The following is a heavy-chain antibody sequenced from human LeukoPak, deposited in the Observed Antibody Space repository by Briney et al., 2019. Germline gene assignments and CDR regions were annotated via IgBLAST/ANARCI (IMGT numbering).Heavy chain of an antibody. D-gene: IGHD3-3*01. V-gene: IGHV3-23*01. CDR1: GFTFSSYA. J-gene: IGHJ3*02. CDR2: ISGSGGST. CDR3: AKDPSLDYDFWSGSDAFDI. Sequence: GGSLRLSCAASGFTFSSYAMSWVRQAPGKGLEWVSAISGSGGSTYYADSVKGRFTISRDNSKNTLYLQMNSLRAEDTAVYYCAKDPSLDYDFWSGSDAFDIWGQGTMVTVSS.